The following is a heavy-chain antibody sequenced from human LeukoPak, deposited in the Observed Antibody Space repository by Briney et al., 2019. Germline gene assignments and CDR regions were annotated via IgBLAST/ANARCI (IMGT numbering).Heavy chain of an antibody. CDR2: ISYDGSNK. Sequence: HPGGSLRLSCAASGFTFSSYAMSWVRQAPGKGLEWVAVISYDGSNKYYADSVKGRFTISRDNSKNTLYLQMNSLRAEDTAVYYCARDPLQVYSGYNPPPLYYFDYWGQGTLVTVSS. V-gene: IGHV3-30*04. CDR3: ARDPLQVYSGYNPPPLYYFDY. J-gene: IGHJ4*02. CDR1: GFTFSSYA. D-gene: IGHD5-12*01.